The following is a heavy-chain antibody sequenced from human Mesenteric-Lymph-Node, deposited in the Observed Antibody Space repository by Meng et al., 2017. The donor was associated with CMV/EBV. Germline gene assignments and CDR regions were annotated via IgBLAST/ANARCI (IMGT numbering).Heavy chain of an antibody. CDR3: AKDGYYDSWSGLPPLDN. Sequence: GESLKISCAASGFALRRFAMSWVRQRPGEGLEWVSSISGDGDAAYYADSVEGRFTIIRDNSKNIVYLQMNDLRTEDTAFYFCAKDGYYDSWSGLPPLDNWGQGTLVTVSS. V-gene: IGHV3-23*01. J-gene: IGHJ4*02. CDR2: ISGDGDAA. CDR1: GFALRRFA. D-gene: IGHD3-3*01.